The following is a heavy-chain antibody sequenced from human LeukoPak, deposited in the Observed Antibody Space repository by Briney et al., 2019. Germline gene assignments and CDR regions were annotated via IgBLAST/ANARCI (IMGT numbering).Heavy chain of an antibody. Sequence: GGSLRLSCAVSGITLSNYGMSWVRQAPGKGLDWVTGISDSGGRTKYADSVKGRFTISRDNPKNALFLQMNSLRPEDTAVYFCARRGVVIRVILVGFHKEANYFDSWGQGALVTVSS. D-gene: IGHD3-22*01. CDR2: ISDSGGRT. CDR1: GITLSNYG. CDR3: ARRGVVIRVILVGFHKEANYFDS. J-gene: IGHJ4*02. V-gene: IGHV3-23*01.